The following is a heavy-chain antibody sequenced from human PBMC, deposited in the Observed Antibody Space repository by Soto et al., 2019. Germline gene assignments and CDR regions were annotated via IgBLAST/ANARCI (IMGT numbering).Heavy chain of an antibody. D-gene: IGHD3-16*01. V-gene: IGHV3-7*01. CDR2: IKQDGSEK. Sequence: GGSLRLSCAASGFTFSSYWMSWVRQAPGKGLAWVANIKQDGSEKYYVDSVKGRFTISRDHAKNTLYLQMNSLRAEDTAVYYCARDHLWYGMDVWGQGTTVTVSS. J-gene: IGHJ6*02. CDR3: ARDHLWYGMDV. CDR1: GFTFSSYW.